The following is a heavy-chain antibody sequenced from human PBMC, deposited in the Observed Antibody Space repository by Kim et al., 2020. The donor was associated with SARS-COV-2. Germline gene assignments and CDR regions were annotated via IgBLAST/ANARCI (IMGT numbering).Heavy chain of an antibody. V-gene: IGHV3-7*03. CDR3: ARDMGSGYDWGIDY. J-gene: IGHJ4*02. D-gene: IGHD5-12*01. CDR2: IKQDGSEK. Sequence: GGSLRLSCAASGFTFSSYWMSWVRQAPGKGLEWVANIKQDGSEKYYVDSVKGRFTISRDNAKNSLYLQMNSLRAEDTAVYYCARDMGSGYDWGIDYWGQGTLVTVSS. CDR1: GFTFSSYW.